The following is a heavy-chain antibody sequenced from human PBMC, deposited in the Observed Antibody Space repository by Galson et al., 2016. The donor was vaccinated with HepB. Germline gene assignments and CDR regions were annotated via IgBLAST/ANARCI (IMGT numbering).Heavy chain of an antibody. CDR3: ARDPGRIAAAGHLDS. CDR1: GFNFRTYS. J-gene: IGHJ4*02. D-gene: IGHD6-13*01. CDR2: IDGSNDHI. V-gene: IGHV3-21*01. Sequence: SLRLSCAASGFNFRTYSVNWVRQAPGKGLEWVSSIDGSNDHIHYEDSVKGRFTMSRDDAKNLLYLQMNSLRAEDTAVYYCARDPGRIAAAGHLDSWGQGTLVTVSS.